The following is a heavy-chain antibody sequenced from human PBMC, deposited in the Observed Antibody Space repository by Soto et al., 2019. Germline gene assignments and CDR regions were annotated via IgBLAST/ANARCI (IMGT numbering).Heavy chain of an antibody. CDR2: IYGSGRGI. J-gene: IGHJ4*02. CDR1: GLPHSNFA. CDR3: AKDAVYNDGLWLMDH. V-gene: IGHV3-23*05. Sequence: GGSLRLSCTASGLPHSNFAMMWVRQAPGKGLECVSGIYGSGRGIEYADSVKGRFTISRDNSKNTVYLQMTDLRADDTAVYYCAKDAVYNDGLWLMDHWGQGTQVTVS. D-gene: IGHD2-21*01.